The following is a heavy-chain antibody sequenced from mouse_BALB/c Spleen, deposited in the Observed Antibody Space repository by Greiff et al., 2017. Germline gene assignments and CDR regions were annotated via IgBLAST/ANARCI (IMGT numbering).Heavy chain of an antibody. V-gene: IGHV5-12-2*01. J-gene: IGHJ2*01. CDR2: ISNGGGST. CDR3: ARQNWENYFDY. Sequence: EVKLVESGGGLVQPGGSLKLSCAASGFTFSSYTMSWVRQTPEKRLEWVAYISNGGGSTYYPDTVKGRFTISRDNAKNTLYLQMSSLKSEDTAMYYCARQNWENYFDYWGQGTTLTVSS. CDR1: GFTFSSYT. D-gene: IGHD4-1*01.